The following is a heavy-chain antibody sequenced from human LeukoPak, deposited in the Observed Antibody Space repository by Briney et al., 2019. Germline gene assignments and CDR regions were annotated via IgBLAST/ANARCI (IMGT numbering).Heavy chain of an antibody. CDR3: ARVRARSGWFDP. Sequence: GGSLRLSCAASGFTLSSYWMSWVRQAPGKGLEWVANIKQDGSEKYYVDSVKGRFTISRDNAKNSLYLQMNSLRAEDTAVYYCARVRARSGWFDPWGQGTLVTVSS. CDR1: GFTLSSYW. V-gene: IGHV3-7*01. D-gene: IGHD2-15*01. CDR2: IKQDGSEK. J-gene: IGHJ5*02.